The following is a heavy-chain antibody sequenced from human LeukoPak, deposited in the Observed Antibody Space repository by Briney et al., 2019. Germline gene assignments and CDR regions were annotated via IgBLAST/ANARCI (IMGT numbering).Heavy chain of an antibody. CDR2: IIPIFGTA. CDR1: GGTFSSYA. CDR3: ARGHGFGGFDY. J-gene: IGHJ4*02. D-gene: IGHD3-16*01. V-gene: IGHV1-69*05. Sequence: ASVKVSCKASGGTFSSYAVSWVRQAPGQGLEWMGGIIPIFGTANYAQKFQGRVTITTDESTSTAYMELSSLRSEDTAVYYCARGHGFGGFDYWGQGTLVTVSS.